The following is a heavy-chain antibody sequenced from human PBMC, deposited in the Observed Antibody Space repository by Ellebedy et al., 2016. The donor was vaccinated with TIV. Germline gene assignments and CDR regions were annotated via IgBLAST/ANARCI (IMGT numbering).Heavy chain of an antibody. CDR2: INTGSSYT. CDR3: AREGNHKPFDY. J-gene: IGHJ4*02. Sequence: GESLKISCAASGFTFSDYHMSRIRQAPGRGLEWISYINTGSSYTKYADSVWGRFTISRDNSKRSLYLQMNNLRVEDTGVYYCAREGNHKPFDYWGQGTLVTVSS. V-gene: IGHV3-11*06. CDR1: GFTFSDYH. D-gene: IGHD3-10*01.